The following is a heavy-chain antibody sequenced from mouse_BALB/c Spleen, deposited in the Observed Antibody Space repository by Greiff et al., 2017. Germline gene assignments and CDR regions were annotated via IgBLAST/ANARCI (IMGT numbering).Heavy chain of an antibody. CDR3: ARATVVDYFDY. Sequence: VQLQQSGPELVKPGASVRISCKASGYTFTSYYIHWVKQRPGQGLEWIGWIYPGNVNTTYNEKFKGKATLTADKSSSTAYMQLRSLTSEDSAVYFCARATVVDYFDYWGQGTTLTVSS. CDR2: IYPGNVNT. V-gene: IGHV1S56*01. CDR1: GYTFTSYY. D-gene: IGHD1-1*01. J-gene: IGHJ2*01.